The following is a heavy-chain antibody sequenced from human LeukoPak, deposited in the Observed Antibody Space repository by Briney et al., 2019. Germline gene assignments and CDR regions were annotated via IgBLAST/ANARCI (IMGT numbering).Heavy chain of an antibody. D-gene: IGHD3-10*01. CDR3: AREGRSMVRGVTRSWFDP. Sequence: PGRSLRLSCAASGFTFSSYAMHWVRQAPGKGLEWVAVISYDGSNKYYADSVKGRFTISRDNSKNTLYLQMSSLRAEDTAVYYCAREGRSMVRGVTRSWFDPWGQGTLVTVSS. CDR2: ISYDGSNK. CDR1: GFTFSSYA. V-gene: IGHV3-30-3*01. J-gene: IGHJ5*02.